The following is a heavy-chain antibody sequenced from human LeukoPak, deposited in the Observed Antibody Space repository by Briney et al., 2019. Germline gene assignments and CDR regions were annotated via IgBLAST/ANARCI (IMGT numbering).Heavy chain of an antibody. J-gene: IGHJ4*02. CDR1: GFTFSSYS. V-gene: IGHV3-48*01. CDR3: ARDGVVAAIPFNY. D-gene: IGHD2-15*01. CDR2: ISSSSSTI. Sequence: PGGSLRLSCTASGFTFSSYSMNWVRQAPGKGLEWVSYISSSSSTIYYADSVKGRFTISRDNAKNSLYLQMNSLRAEDTAVYYCARDGVVAAIPFNYWGQGTLVTVSS.